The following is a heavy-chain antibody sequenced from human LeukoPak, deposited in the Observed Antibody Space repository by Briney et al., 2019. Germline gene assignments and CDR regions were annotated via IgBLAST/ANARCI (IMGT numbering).Heavy chain of an antibody. V-gene: IGHV4-39*01. D-gene: IGHD3-9*01. CDR3: AKGLRYLSFNDAFDI. Sequence: PSETLSLTCTVSGGSISSSSYYWGWIRQPPGKGLEWIGSIYYSGGTYYNPSLKSRVTISVDTSKNQFSLRLSSVTAADTAVYFCAKGLRYLSFNDAFDIWGQGTMVTVSS. J-gene: IGHJ3*02. CDR2: IYYSGGT. CDR1: GGSISSSSYY.